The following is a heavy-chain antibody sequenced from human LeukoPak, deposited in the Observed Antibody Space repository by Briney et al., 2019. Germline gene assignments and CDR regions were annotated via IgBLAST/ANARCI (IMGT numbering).Heavy chain of an antibody. J-gene: IGHJ4*02. CDR1: GFTFSSYA. D-gene: IGHD3-22*01. V-gene: IGHV3-30-3*01. CDR3: ARVSYYDSSGTLDY. CDR2: ISYDGSNK. Sequence: RSLRLSCAASGFTFSSYAMHWVRQAPGKGLEWVAVISYDGSNKYYADSVKGRFTISRDNSKNTLYLQMNSLRAEDTAVYYCARVSYYDSSGTLDYWGQGTLVTVSS.